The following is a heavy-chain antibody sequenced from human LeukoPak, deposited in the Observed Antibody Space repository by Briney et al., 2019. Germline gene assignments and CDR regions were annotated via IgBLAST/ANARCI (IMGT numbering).Heavy chain of an antibody. Sequence: PGGSLRLSCAASGFTFSSYSMNWVRQAPGKGLEWVSSISSSSSYIYYADSVKGRFTISRDNAKNSLYLQMNSLRAEDPAVYYCARDDRQQLGIDYWGQGTLVTVSS. J-gene: IGHJ4*02. CDR2: ISSSSSYI. CDR1: GFTFSSYS. V-gene: IGHV3-21*01. CDR3: ARDDRQQLGIDY. D-gene: IGHD6-13*01.